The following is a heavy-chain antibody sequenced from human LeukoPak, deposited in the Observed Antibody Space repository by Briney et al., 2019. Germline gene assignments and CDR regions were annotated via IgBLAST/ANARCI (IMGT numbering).Heavy chain of an antibody. V-gene: IGHV4-4*02. CDR3: ARVRSGGDYYYYYMDV. CDR2: IYHSGST. Sequence: SETLSLTCAISDGSISSSNWWSWVRQPPRKGLEWIGEIYHSGSTNYNPSLESRVTISVDKSKNQFSLKLSSVTAADTAVYYCARVRSGGDYYYYYMDVWGKGTTVTVSS. CDR1: DGSISSSNW. D-gene: IGHD3-3*01. J-gene: IGHJ6*03.